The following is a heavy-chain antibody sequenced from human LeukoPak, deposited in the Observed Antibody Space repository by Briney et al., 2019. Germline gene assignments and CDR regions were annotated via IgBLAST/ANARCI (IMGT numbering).Heavy chain of an antibody. J-gene: IGHJ4*02. CDR3: ARSRGYYYDSSGYYLDY. V-gene: IGHV6-1*01. CDR1: GDRVSSNSAA. D-gene: IGHD3-22*01. CDR2: TYYRSKWYN. Sequence: SQTLSLTCAISGDRVSSNSAAWNWIRQSPSRGLEWLGRTYYRSKWYNDYAVSVKSRITINPDTSKNQFSLQLNSVTPEDTAVYYCARSRGYYYDSSGYYLDYWGQGTLVTVSS.